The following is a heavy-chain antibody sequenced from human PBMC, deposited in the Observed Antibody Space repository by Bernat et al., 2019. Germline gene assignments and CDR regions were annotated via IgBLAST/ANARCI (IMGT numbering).Heavy chain of an antibody. CDR1: GFTFSSYA. J-gene: IGHJ4*02. V-gene: IGHV3-30-3*01. Sequence: QVQLVESGGGVVQPGRSLRLSCAASGFTFSSYATHWVRQAPGKGLEWVAVISYDGSNKYYADSVKGRFTISRDNSKNTLYLQMNSLRAEDTAVYYCARGAAWWCSGGSCLYWGQGTLVTVSS. CDR3: ARGAAWWCSGGSCLY. CDR2: ISYDGSNK. D-gene: IGHD2-15*01.